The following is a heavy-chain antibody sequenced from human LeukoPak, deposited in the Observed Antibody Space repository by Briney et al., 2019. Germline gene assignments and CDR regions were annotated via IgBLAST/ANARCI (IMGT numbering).Heavy chain of an antibody. D-gene: IGHD4-23*01. V-gene: IGHV4-30-2*01. CDR2: IYHSGST. CDR3: ARRAVTHLIDAFDI. CDR1: GGSISSGGYY. Sequence: PSETLSLTCTVSGGSISSGGYYWSWIRQPPGKGLEWIGYIYHSGSTYYNPSLKSRVTISVDRSKNQFSLKLGSVTAADTAVYYCARRAVTHLIDAFDIWGQGTMVTVSS. J-gene: IGHJ3*02.